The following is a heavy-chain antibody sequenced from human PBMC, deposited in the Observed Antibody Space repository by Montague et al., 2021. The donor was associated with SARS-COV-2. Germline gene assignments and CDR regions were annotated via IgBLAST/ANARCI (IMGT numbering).Heavy chain of an antibody. CDR2: FSYSDST. CDR1: GASISTSTDH. V-gene: IGHV4-39*01. J-gene: IGHJ5*02. D-gene: IGHD6-19*01. CDR3: ARHMGHGLVSATGANWFDP. Sequence: SETLSLTCSVSGASISTSTDHWAWIRQSPGKGLEWVGSFSYSDSTHYNPSLRSRVTISVDSSKNQFSLKLNSVTAADTAIYYCARHMGHGLVSATGANWFDPWGQGTLVTVSS.